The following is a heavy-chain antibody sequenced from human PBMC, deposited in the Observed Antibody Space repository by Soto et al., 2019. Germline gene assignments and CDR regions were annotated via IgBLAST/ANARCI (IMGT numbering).Heavy chain of an antibody. CDR1: GYTFTSYD. D-gene: IGHD3-10*01. J-gene: IGHJ5*02. V-gene: IGHV1-8*01. Sequence: AASVKVSCKASGYTFTSYDINWVRQATGQGLEWMGWINPNNGNTGYAQKFQGRVTMTRDTSINTAYMELSSLRSEDTAVYFCARKSSSTRGVFDTWCQGTFVTLSS. CDR2: INPNNGNT. CDR3: ARKSSSTRGVFDT.